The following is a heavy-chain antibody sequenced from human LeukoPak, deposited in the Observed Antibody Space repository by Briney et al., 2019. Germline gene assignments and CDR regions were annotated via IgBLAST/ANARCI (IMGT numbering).Heavy chain of an antibody. J-gene: IGHJ4*02. Sequence: PGGSLRHSCSASGFTFSSYSVNWVRQAPGKGLEWVSSISSSSSYIYYADSVKGRFTISRDNAKNSQYLQMNSLRAEDTAVYYCARDRVMAFDYWGQGTLVTVSS. V-gene: IGHV3-21*01. D-gene: IGHD5-24*01. CDR1: GFTFSSYS. CDR2: ISSSSSYI. CDR3: ARDRVMAFDY.